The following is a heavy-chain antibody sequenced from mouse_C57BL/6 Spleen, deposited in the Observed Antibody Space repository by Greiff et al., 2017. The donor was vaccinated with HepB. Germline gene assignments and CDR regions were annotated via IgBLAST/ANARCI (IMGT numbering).Heavy chain of an antibody. Sequence: VQLQQPGAELVKPGASVKLSCKASGYTFTSYWMHWVKQRPGQGLEWIGMIHPNSGSTNYNEKFKSKATLTVDKSTSKAYMQLSSLTSEDSAVYYCARAPNWDWYFDVWGTGTTVTVSS. CDR2: IHPNSGST. D-gene: IGHD4-1*02. J-gene: IGHJ1*03. CDR1: GYTFTSYW. CDR3: ARAPNWDWYFDV. V-gene: IGHV1-64*01.